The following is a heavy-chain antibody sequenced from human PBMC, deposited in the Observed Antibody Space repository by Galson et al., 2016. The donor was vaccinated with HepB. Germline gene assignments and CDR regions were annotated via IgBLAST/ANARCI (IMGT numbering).Heavy chain of an antibody. Sequence: SVKVSCKASGYTFINYGISWVRQAPGLGLEWMGWISAYNGKTNYAQKFKGRVTMTTDTSTSTAYMELRSLRSDDTAVYYCARDRGYGDSIHLWYFDLWGRGTLLTVSS. CDR2: ISAYNGKT. D-gene: IGHD4-17*01. CDR3: ARDRGYGDSIHLWYFDL. J-gene: IGHJ2*01. V-gene: IGHV1-18*01. CDR1: GYTFINYG.